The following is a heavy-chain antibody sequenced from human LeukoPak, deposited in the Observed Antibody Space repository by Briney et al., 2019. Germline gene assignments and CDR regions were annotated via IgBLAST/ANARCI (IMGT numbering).Heavy chain of an antibody. CDR1: GYTFTGYY. CDR2: INPNSGGT. CDR3: ARGGVAGISMLGDWFDP. J-gene: IGHJ5*02. D-gene: IGHD3-3*01. Sequence: ASVKVSCKASGYTFTGYYMHWVRQAPGQGLEWMGWINPNSGGTNYAQKFRGRVTMTEDTSINTAYMDLSRLTSDDTAVYYCARGGVAGISMLGDWFDPWGQGTLVTVSS. V-gene: IGHV1-2*02.